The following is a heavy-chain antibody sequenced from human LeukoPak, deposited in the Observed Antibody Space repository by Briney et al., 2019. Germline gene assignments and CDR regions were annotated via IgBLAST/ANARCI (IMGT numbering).Heavy chain of an antibody. CDR2: ISSSGSTI. D-gene: IGHD1-26*01. J-gene: IGHJ4*02. Sequence: PGGSLRLSCAASGFTFSDYYVSWIRQAPGKGLEWVSYISSSGSTIYYADSVKGRFTISRDNTKNSLYLRMISLRAEDTAVYYCTRDVTEYVGASADWGQGTLSPSPQ. CDR1: GFTFSDYY. CDR3: TRDVTEYVGASAD. V-gene: IGHV3-11*01.